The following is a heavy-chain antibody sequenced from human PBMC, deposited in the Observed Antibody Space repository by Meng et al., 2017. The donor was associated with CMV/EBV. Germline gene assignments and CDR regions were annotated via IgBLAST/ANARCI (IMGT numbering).Heavy chain of an antibody. D-gene: IGHD3-10*01. Sequence: LQGSGPGLGKPHAALPLTGPSSGGSISSSSYYWGWIRQPPGKGLEWIGSIYYSGSTYYNPSLKSRVTISVDTSKNQFSLKLSSVTAADTAVYYCVTWLWFGELSGYYFDYWGQGTLVTVSS. CDR2: IYYSGST. CDR1: GGSISSSSYY. J-gene: IGHJ4*02. CDR3: VTWLWFGELSGYYFDY. V-gene: IGHV4-39*07.